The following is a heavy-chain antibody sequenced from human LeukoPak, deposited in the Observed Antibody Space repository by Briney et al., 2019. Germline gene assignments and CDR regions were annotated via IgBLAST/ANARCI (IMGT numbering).Heavy chain of an antibody. D-gene: IGHD2-2*01. CDR1: GFTFSTYS. CDR2: IDPTSRTI. J-gene: IGHJ3*02. Sequence: PGGSLRLSCAASGFTFSTYSMHWVRQAPGKGLEWVSYIDPTSRTIYYADSVRGRFTISRDNSKNTLYLQMNSLRAEDTAVYYCAKDIVVVPAAVPQIWGQGTMVTVSS. CDR3: AKDIVVVPAAVPQI. V-gene: IGHV3-48*01.